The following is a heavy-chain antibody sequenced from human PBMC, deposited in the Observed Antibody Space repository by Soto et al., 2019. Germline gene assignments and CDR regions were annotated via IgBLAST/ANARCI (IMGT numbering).Heavy chain of an antibody. CDR1: GFTFSSYA. D-gene: IGHD6-19*01. V-gene: IGHV3-23*01. Sequence: EVQLLESGGGLVQPGGSLRLSCAASGFTFSSYAMIWVLQAPGKGLEWVSAISSSGANTYYADSVKGRFTISRDNSKNTLYLQVNSLNAEDTAVYYCAKGALAGSTQDNWSDPWGQGALVTVSS. J-gene: IGHJ5*02. CDR2: ISSSGANT. CDR3: AKGALAGSTQDNWSDP.